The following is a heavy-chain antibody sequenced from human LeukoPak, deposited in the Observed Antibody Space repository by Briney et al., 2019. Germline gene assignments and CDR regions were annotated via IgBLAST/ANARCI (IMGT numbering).Heavy chain of an antibody. D-gene: IGHD3-10*01. J-gene: IGHJ4*02. V-gene: IGHV3-53*01. CDR1: GFNVSNNY. CDR2: IFSSGPT. CDR3: AISGLGFGEFRGLDY. Sequence: PGGSLRLSCAASGFNVSNNYMNWVRQAPGKGLEWVSVIFSSGPTYYADSVKGRFTISRDTSKNALYLQMNSLRAEATAVYYCAISGLGFGEFRGLDYWGQGTLVTVSS.